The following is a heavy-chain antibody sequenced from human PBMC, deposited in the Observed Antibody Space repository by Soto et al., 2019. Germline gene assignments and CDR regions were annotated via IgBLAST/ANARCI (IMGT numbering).Heavy chain of an antibody. J-gene: IGHJ6*03. V-gene: IGHV1-18*01. CDR2: ISAYNGNT. CDR3: ARDLFSNYGVKNYYYCYYMDV. Sequence: ASVKVSCKASGYTFTSYGISWVRQAPGQGLEWMGWISAYNGNTNYAQKLQGRVTMTTDTSTSTAYMELRSLRSDDTAVYYCARDLFSNYGVKNYYYCYYMDVWGKGTTVTVSS. D-gene: IGHD4-4*01. CDR1: GYTFTSYG.